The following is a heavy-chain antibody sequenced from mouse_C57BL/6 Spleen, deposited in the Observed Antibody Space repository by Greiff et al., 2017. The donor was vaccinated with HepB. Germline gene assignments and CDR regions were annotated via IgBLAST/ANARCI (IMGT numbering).Heavy chain of an antibody. V-gene: IGHV2-6-1*01. D-gene: IGHD2-10*02. Sequence: ESGPGLVAPSQSLSITCTVSGFSLTSYGVHWVRQPPGKGLEWLVVIWSDGSTTYNSALKSRLSISKDNSKSQVFLKMNSLQTDDTAMYYCARQGYGNYVNYAMDYWGQGTSVTVSS. CDR3: ARQGYGNYVNYAMDY. J-gene: IGHJ4*01. CDR2: IWSDGST. CDR1: GFSLTSYG.